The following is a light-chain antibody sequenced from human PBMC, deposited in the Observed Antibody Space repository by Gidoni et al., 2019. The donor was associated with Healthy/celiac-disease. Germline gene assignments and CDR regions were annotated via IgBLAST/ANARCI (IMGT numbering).Light chain of an antibody. Sequence: EIVLTQSPATLSVSPGERATLSCRASQSVSSNVAWYQQKPGQAPRLRIYGASTRATGIPARFSGSGSGTEFTLTISSLQSEDFAVYYCQQYNNWPLYTFGQGTKLEIK. CDR2: GAS. CDR3: QQYNNWPLYT. J-gene: IGKJ2*01. CDR1: QSVSSN. V-gene: IGKV3-15*01.